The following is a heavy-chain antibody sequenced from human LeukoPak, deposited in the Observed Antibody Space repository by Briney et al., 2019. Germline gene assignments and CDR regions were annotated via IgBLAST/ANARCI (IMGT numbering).Heavy chain of an antibody. V-gene: IGHV1-2*02. D-gene: IGHD4-17*01. CDR2: INTNSGGT. CDR3: ARGNGDHPIRYNWFDP. J-gene: IGHJ5*02. Sequence: ASVKVSCAASGYTFTDYYMHWMRQAPGQGLEWMGWINTNSGGTNYAQKFQGRVTMTRDTSISTAYMELSRLRDDDTAVYYCARGNGDHPIRYNWFDPWGLGTLVTVSS. CDR1: GYTFTDYY.